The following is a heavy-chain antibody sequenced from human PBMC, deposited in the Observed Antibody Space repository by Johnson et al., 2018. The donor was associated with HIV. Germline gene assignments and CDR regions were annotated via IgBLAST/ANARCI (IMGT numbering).Heavy chain of an antibody. V-gene: IGHV3-30-3*01. J-gene: IGHJ3*02. D-gene: IGHD2-15*01. CDR2: ISCDGSNK. CDR3: ASLMRMGNAFDI. Sequence: QVQLVESGGGVVQPGRSLRLSCAASGFTFSSYAMNWVRQAPGKGLEWVALISCDGSNKYYADSVKGRFTISRDNSKNTLYLQMNSLRAEDTAVYYCASLMRMGNAFDIWGQGTMVTVSS. CDR1: GFTFSSYA.